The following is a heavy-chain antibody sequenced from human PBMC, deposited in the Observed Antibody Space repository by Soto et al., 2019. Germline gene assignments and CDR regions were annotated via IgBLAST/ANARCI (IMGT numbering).Heavy chain of an antibody. J-gene: IGHJ3*02. D-gene: IGHD2-15*01. CDR1: GGSFSGYY. CDR2: INHSGST. V-gene: IGHV4-34*01. CDR3: AIYRVGYCSGGSCPDAFDI. Sequence: SETLSLTCAVYGGSFSGYYWSWIRQPPGKGLEWIGEINHSGSTNYNPSLKSRVTISVDTSKNQFSLKLSSVTAADTAVYYCAIYRVGYCSGGSCPDAFDIWDQGTMVTVSS.